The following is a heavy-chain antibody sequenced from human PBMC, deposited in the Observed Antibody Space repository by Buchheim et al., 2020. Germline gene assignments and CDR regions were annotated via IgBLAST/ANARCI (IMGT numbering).Heavy chain of an antibody. D-gene: IGHD6-19*01. J-gene: IGHJ4*02. Sequence: QVQLVQSGAEVKKPGSSVKVSCKASGGTFSSYAISWVRQAPGQGLEWMGRIIPILGIANYAQKFQGRVTITADKCTSTPEMELSSLRSEDTAVYYCARSRIAVAGTLDYWGQGTL. CDR1: GGTFSSYA. CDR2: IIPILGIA. V-gene: IGHV1-69*04. CDR3: ARSRIAVAGTLDY.